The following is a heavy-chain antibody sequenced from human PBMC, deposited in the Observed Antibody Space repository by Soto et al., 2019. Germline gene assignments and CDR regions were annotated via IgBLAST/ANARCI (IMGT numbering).Heavy chain of an antibody. CDR2: IYYSGST. D-gene: IGHD3-3*01. CDR3: ARVFQGFWSGYYWYFDL. Sequence: SETLSLTCTVSGGSISSSSYYWGWIRQPPGKGLEWIGSIYYSGSTYYNPSLKSRVTISVDTSKNQFSLKLSSVTAADTAVYYCARVFQGFWSGYYWYFDLWGRGTLVTVSS. V-gene: IGHV4-39*07. J-gene: IGHJ2*01. CDR1: GGSISSSSYY.